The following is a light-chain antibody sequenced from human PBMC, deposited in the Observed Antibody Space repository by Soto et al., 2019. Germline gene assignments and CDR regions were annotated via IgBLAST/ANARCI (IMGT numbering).Light chain of an antibody. V-gene: IGKV3-15*01. CDR3: QQDNKWRLT. CDR1: QSVSID. Sequence: ILVTQYPDTLSVSPGERSTLSCMASQSVSIDLAWYQQTPGQAPRLLIYGASTRATGIPVRFSGSASGTEFTLTIISLQSEDFTVYYCQQDNKWRLTFGQGTKVDTK. J-gene: IGKJ1*01. CDR2: GAS.